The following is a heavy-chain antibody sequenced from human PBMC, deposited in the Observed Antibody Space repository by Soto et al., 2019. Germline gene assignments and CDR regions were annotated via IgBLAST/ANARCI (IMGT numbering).Heavy chain of an antibody. J-gene: IGHJ4*02. Sequence: SETLSLTCIVSGDSISRSPYYWGWIRQPPGKGLEWIGNIYYIGNSYYNPSLESRVTISVDTSKNQISLRLSSVTAADTALYYCARQASTGSHFPGVDYWGQGTLVTVST. CDR2: IYYIGNS. V-gene: IGHV4-39*01. CDR1: GDSISRSPYY. CDR3: ARQASTGSHFPGVDY. D-gene: IGHD1-26*01.